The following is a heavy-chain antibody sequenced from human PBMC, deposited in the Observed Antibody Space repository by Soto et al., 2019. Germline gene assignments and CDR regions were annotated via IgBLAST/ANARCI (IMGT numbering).Heavy chain of an antibody. Sequence: QVQLVQSGAEVKKPGSSVKVSCKASGGTFSSYAISWVRQAPGQGREWMGGIIPIFGTANYAQKFQGRVTITADESTSTAYMELSSLRSEDTAVYYCARKEGYYGSGSYYLAYYWGQGTLVTVSS. J-gene: IGHJ4*02. D-gene: IGHD3-10*01. CDR2: IIPIFGTA. CDR1: GGTFSSYA. V-gene: IGHV1-69*12. CDR3: ARKEGYYGSGSYYLAYY.